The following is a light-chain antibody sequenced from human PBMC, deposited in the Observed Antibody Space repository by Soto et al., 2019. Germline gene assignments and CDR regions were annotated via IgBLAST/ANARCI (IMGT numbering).Light chain of an antibody. CDR3: SSYTSSSTDV. CDR2: EVR. V-gene: IGLV2-14*01. Sequence: QSALTQPASVSGSPGQSITISCTGTSSDVGGYNHVSWYQQHPGKAPKLIIYEVRNRPSGVSNRLSGSKSGNTASLTISGLQAEDEADYYCSSYTSSSTDVFGTGTKVTVL. CDR1: SSDVGGYNH. J-gene: IGLJ1*01.